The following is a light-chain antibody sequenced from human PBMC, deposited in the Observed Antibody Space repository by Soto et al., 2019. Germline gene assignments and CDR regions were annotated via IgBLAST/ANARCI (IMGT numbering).Light chain of an antibody. J-gene: IGKJ1*01. V-gene: IGKV1-17*01. CDR3: LKHNSYPQS. Sequence: DIQMTQSPSSLSASVGDRVTITCRASQGISNDLGWYQQKPGKAPKRLIYAASSLQGGVPSRFSGSGSRTEFTLTISSLQAEDFAIYYCLKHNSYPQSFGQGTKVEIK. CDR1: QGISND. CDR2: AAS.